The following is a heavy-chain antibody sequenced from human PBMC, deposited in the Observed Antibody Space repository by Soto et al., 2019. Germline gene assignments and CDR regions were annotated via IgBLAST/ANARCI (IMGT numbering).Heavy chain of an antibody. D-gene: IGHD3-22*01. Sequence: QVQLVQSGAEVKKPGSSVKVSCKASGGTFSSYTISWVRQAPGQGLEWMGRIIPILGIANYAQKFQGRVTITADKSTSTAYMELSSLRSEDTAVYYCARDDSYYYDSSGYYSWFDYWGQGTLVTVSS. CDR1: GGTFSSYT. CDR2: IIPILGIA. J-gene: IGHJ4*02. V-gene: IGHV1-69*08. CDR3: ARDDSYYYDSSGYYSWFDY.